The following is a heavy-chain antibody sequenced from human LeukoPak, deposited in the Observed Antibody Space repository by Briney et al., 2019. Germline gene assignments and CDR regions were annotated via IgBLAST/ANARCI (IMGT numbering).Heavy chain of an antibody. V-gene: IGHV1-69*05. D-gene: IGHD3-22*01. CDR2: IIPIFGTA. CDR3: ARDEYYDSSGYYRNNWFDP. J-gene: IGHJ5*02. Sequence: ASVKVSCKASGGTFSSYAISWVRQAPGQGLEWMGGIIPIFGTANYARKFQGRVTMTRDMSTSTVYMELSSLRSEDTAVYYCARDEYYDSSGYYRNNWFDPWGQGTLVTVSS. CDR1: GGTFSSYA.